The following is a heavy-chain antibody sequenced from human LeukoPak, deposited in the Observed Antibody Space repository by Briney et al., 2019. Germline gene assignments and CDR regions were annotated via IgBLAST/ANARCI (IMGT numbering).Heavy chain of an antibody. CDR3: ARRSYDSSGYYYSFDP. CDR2: ISAYNGNT. D-gene: IGHD3-22*01. V-gene: IGHV1-18*01. Sequence: ASVKVSCKASGYTFTSYGISWVRQAPGQGLEWMGWISAYNGNTNYAQKLQGRVTMTTDTSTSTAYMELRSLRSDDTAVYCCARRSYDSSGYYYSFDPWGQGTLVTVSS. J-gene: IGHJ5*02. CDR1: GYTFTSYG.